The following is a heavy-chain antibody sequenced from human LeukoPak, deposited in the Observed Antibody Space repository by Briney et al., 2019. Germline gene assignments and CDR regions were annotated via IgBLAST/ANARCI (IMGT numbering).Heavy chain of an antibody. Sequence: AGGSLRLSCAASGFRFDSFYMGWIRQVPGKGLDYIALISASGAVPYYAESVKGRFTISRDNAKNSVSLQMNGLSADDTAVYYCARSLIVASEDYWGQGTLVTVSS. V-gene: IGHV3-11*04. CDR2: ISASGAVP. D-gene: IGHD3-22*01. CDR1: GFRFDSFY. J-gene: IGHJ4*02. CDR3: ARSLIVASEDY.